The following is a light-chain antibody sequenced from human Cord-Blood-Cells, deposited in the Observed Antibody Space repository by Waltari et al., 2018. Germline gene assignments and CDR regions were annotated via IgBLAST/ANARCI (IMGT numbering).Light chain of an antibody. CDR2: WAS. CDR3: QQYYSTPFT. Sequence: DIVMTQSPDSLAVSLGERATINCKSSQSVLYSSNNKNYLGGYQQKPGQPPELLSYWASTRESGVPDRFSGSGSGTDFTLTISSLQAEDVAVYYCQQYYSTPFTFGPGTKVDIK. CDR1: QSVLYSSNNKNY. V-gene: IGKV4-1*01. J-gene: IGKJ3*01.